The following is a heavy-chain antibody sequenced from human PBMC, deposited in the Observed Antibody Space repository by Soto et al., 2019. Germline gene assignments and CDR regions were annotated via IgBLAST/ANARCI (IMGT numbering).Heavy chain of an antibody. Sequence: EVQLVESGGGVVQPGGSLRLSCAASGFTFSGYCMSWVRQAPGKGLEWVATIKLDGSEKYYVDSVRGRFTISRDDAKSSLYLQMNSLRAEVTAVYYWARRSIGPYYPDDYKDVWGTGNGVTVSS. J-gene: IGHJ6*04. D-gene: IGHD3-16*01. V-gene: IGHV3-7*01. CDR2: IKLDGSEK. CDR3: ARRSIGPYYPDDYKDV. CDR1: GFTFSGYC.